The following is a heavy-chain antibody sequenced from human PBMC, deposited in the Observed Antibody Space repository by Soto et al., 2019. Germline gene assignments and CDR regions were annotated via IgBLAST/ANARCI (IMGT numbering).Heavy chain of an antibody. CDR1: GFIFSNYA. Sequence: EVQVLESGGGLVQPGGSLRLSCVGSGFIFSNYAMAWVRQAPGKGLEWVSGFGGSGGTYYADSVKGRYTISRDNSKNTLYLQMNSLRVDDTAVYYCAKSQSSLYYMDVWGKGTAVTVSS. J-gene: IGHJ6*03. CDR2: FGGSGGT. V-gene: IGHV3-23*01. CDR3: AKSQSSLYYMDV.